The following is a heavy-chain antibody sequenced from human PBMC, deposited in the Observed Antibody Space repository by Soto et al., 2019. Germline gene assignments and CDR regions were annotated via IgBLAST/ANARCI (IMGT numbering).Heavy chain of an antibody. D-gene: IGHD2-15*01. CDR2: IIPIVGIA. Sequence: QVQLVQSGAEVKKPGSSVKVSCKASGGTLNTYGINWVRQAPGQGLEWMGRIIPIVGIAKYAQKFQGRVAINADKSTSTAYMMELNSLRPEDTAVYYCARAVVVDATGAFDIWGQGTMVTVSS. CDR1: GGTLNTYG. CDR3: ARAVVVDATGAFDI. V-gene: IGHV1-69*04. J-gene: IGHJ3*02.